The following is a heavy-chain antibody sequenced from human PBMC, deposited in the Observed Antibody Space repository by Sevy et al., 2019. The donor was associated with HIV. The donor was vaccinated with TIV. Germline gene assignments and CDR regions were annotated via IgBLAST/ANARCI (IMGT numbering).Heavy chain of an antibody. CDR1: GFTVSSNF. Sequence: GGSLRLSCAVSGFTVSSNFMSWVRQAPGKGLEWVSVIWLTGTTYYADSVEGRFTISRDNSKKTLYLQMNSLRAEDTALYYCAKYAGDFPHFDYWGQGTLVTVSS. V-gene: IGHV3-53*01. CDR3: AKYAGDFPHFDY. D-gene: IGHD7-27*01. CDR2: IWLTGTT. J-gene: IGHJ4*02.